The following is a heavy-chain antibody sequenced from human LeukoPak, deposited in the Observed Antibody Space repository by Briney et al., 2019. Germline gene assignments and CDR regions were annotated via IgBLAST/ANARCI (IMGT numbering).Heavy chain of an antibody. D-gene: IGHD6-6*01. CDR2: IYYSGST. CDR3: ARQTKSIAARRNWFDP. CDR1: GGSLSSGDYY. Sequence: SQTLSLTCTVSGGSLSSGDYYWSWIRQPPGKGLEWIGYIYYSGSTYYNPSLKSRVTISVDTSKNQFSLKLSSVTAANTAVYYCARQTKSIAARRNWFDPWGQGTLVTVSS. V-gene: IGHV4-30-4*01. J-gene: IGHJ5*02.